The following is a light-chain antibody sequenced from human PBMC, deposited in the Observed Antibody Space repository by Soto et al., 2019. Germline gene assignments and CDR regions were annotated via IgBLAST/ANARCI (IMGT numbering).Light chain of an antibody. Sequence: QSALTQPASVSGSPGQSITISCTGTSSDVGSYNLVSWYQQHPGKAPKLMIYDDSKRPSGVSDRFSGSKSGNTASLTISGLQAEDEANFYCCSYADSGNVVFGGGTQLTVL. CDR3: CSYADSGNVV. J-gene: IGLJ2*01. V-gene: IGLV2-23*01. CDR1: SSDVGSYNL. CDR2: DDS.